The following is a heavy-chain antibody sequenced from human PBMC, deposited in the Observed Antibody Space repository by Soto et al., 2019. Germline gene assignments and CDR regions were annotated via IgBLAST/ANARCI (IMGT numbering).Heavy chain of an antibody. D-gene: IGHD1-26*01. CDR1: GGTFSSYA. CDR2: IIPIFGTA. V-gene: IGHV1-69*13. Sequence: VKVSCKASGGTFSSYAISWVRQAPGQGLEWMGGIIPIFGTANYAQKFQGRVTITADESTSTAYMELSSLRSEDTAVYYCARDRGSYYLHAFDIWGQGTMVTVSS. CDR3: ARDRGSYYLHAFDI. J-gene: IGHJ3*02.